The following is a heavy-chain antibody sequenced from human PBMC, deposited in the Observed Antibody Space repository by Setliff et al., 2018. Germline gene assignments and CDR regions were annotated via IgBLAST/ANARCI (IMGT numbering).Heavy chain of an antibody. CDR1: GGTFSSYA. Sequence: ASVKVSCKASGGTFSSYAISWVRQAPGQGLEWMGRIIPIFGTANYAQKFQGRVTITADESTSTAYMELSSLRSEDTAVYYCARGGVAAAGRKGVFEYWGQGTLVTVSS. J-gene: IGHJ4*02. CDR2: IIPIFGTA. D-gene: IGHD6-13*01. CDR3: ARGGVAAAGRKGVFEY. V-gene: IGHV1-69*13.